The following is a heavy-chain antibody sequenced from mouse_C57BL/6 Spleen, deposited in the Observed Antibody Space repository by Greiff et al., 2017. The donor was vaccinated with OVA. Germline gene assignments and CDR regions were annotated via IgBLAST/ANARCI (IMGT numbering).Heavy chain of an antibody. Sequence: VQLQESGAELVKPGASVKISCKASGYAFSSYWMNWVKQRPGKGLEWIGQIYPGDGDTNYNGKFKGKATLTADKSSSTAYMQLSSLTSEDSAVYFCAREGAYYGNYYAMDYWGQGTSVTVSS. V-gene: IGHV1-80*01. J-gene: IGHJ4*01. CDR3: AREGAYYGNYYAMDY. CDR2: IYPGDGDT. D-gene: IGHD2-10*01. CDR1: GYAFSSYW.